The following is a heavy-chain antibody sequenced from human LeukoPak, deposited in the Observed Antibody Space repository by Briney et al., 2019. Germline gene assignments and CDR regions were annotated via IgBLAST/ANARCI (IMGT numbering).Heavy chain of an antibody. D-gene: IGHD3-3*01. CDR3: ARGTGDFWSGANYYYGMDV. CDR2: INAGNGNT. Sequence: ASVKASCKASGYTFTSYAMHWVRQAPGQRLEWMGWINAGNGNTKYSQKFQGRVTITRDTSASTAYMELSSLRSEDTAVYYCARGTGDFWSGANYYYGMDVWGQGTTVTVSS. CDR1: GYTFTSYA. V-gene: IGHV1-3*01. J-gene: IGHJ6*02.